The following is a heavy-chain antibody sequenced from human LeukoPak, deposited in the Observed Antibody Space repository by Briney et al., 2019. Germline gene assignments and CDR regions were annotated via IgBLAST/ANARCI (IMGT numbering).Heavy chain of an antibody. Sequence: ASVKVSCKASGYTFTSYYMHWVRQAPGQGLEWMGIINPSGGSTSYAQKFQGRVTMTRDTSTSTVYMELSSLRSEDTALYYCARDSRPYYTGSGSYYKIGRFDYWGQGTGVTVSS. CDR2: INPSGGST. CDR3: ARDSRPYYTGSGSYYKIGRFDY. J-gene: IGHJ4*02. D-gene: IGHD3-10*01. V-gene: IGHV1-46*01. CDR1: GYTFTSYY.